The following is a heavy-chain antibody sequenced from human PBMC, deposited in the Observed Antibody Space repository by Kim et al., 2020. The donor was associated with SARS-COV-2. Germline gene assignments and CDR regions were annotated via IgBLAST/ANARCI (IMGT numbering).Heavy chain of an antibody. CDR3: ASRIAAAGTWYYYGMDV. V-gene: IGHV3-30*04. J-gene: IGHJ6*02. CDR2: ISYDGSNK. CDR1: GFTFSSYA. D-gene: IGHD6-13*01. Sequence: GGSLRLSCAASGFTFSSYAMHWVRQAPGKGLEWVAVISYDGSNKYYADSVKGRFTISRDNSKNTLYLQMNSLRAEDTAVYYCASRIAAAGTWYYYGMDVWGQGTTVTVSS.